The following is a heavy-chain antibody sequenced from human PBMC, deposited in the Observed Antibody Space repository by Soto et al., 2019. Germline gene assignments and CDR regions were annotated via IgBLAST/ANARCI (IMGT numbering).Heavy chain of an antibody. CDR3: AKDQDTGAAGYYFDS. CDR1: GFTLSRYG. J-gene: IGHJ4*02. D-gene: IGHD1-1*01. Sequence: GGSLRLSCAASGFTLSRYGMHWVRQAPGKGLEWVAVISSDGLNKYHADSVKGRFTISRDNSKNTLYLQMNILRAEDTAAYYCAKDQDTGAAGYYFDSWGQGTVVTVSS. V-gene: IGHV3-30*18. CDR2: ISSDGLNK.